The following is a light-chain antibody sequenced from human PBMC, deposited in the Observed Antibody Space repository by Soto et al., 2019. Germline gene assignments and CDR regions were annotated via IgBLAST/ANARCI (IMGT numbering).Light chain of an antibody. V-gene: IGLV2-14*01. Sequence: QSALTQPASVSGSPGQSITISGTGTSSDVGSCNSVSWHQQHPGQAPKLMIYDVTNRASGIPDRFSASKSGNTASLTISALQAGDEADYYCSSYTSSSTYVFGTGTKVTVL. CDR3: SSYTSSSTYV. CDR2: DVT. CDR1: SSDVGSCNS. J-gene: IGLJ1*01.